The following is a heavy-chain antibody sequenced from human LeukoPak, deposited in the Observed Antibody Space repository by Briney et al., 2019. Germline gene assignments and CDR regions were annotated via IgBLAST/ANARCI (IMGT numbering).Heavy chain of an antibody. D-gene: IGHD6-13*01. CDR3: ARGPTAAALYYFDY. J-gene: IGHJ4*02. CDR1: GGSISSYY. CDR2: IYYSGST. Sequence: TPSETLSLTCTVSGGSISSYYWSWIRQPPGKGLEWIGYIYYSGSTNYNPSLKSRVTISIDTSKNQFSLKLSSVTAADTAVYYCARGPTAAALYYFDYRGQGTLVTVSS. V-gene: IGHV4-59*01.